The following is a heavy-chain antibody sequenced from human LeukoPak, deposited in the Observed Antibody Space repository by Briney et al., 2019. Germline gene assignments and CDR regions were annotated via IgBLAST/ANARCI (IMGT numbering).Heavy chain of an antibody. Sequence: ASVNVSCTSSGYTFTSYGISWVRQAPGQVLEWMGWISAYNGNTNYEQKLQGRVTMTTDTSTSTAYMELRSLRSDETAVYYCARGTNIAGIERYWGQGTLVTVSS. D-gene: IGHD1-20*01. CDR3: ARGTNIAGIERY. V-gene: IGHV1-18*01. J-gene: IGHJ4*02. CDR1: GYTFTSYG. CDR2: ISAYNGNT.